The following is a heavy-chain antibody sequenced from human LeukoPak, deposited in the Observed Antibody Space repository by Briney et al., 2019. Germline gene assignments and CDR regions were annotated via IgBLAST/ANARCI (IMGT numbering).Heavy chain of an antibody. CDR3: ASNYYDSSGYHPPFDY. Sequence: SETLSLTCAVYGGSFSGYYWSWIRQPPGKGLEWIGEINHSGSTNYNPSLKSRVTISVDTSKTQFSLKLSSVTAADTAVYYCASNYYDSSGYHPPFDYWGQGTLVTVSS. J-gene: IGHJ4*02. CDR2: INHSGST. CDR1: GGSFSGYY. D-gene: IGHD3-22*01. V-gene: IGHV4-34*01.